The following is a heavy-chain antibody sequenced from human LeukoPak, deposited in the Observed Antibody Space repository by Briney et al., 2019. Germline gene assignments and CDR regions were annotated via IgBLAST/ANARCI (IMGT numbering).Heavy chain of an antibody. V-gene: IGHV1-2*02. CDR1: GYTFTGYY. CDR2: INPNSGGT. CDR3: ARVGDLDRDFDY. D-gene: IGHD3-10*01. Sequence: ASVKVSCKASGYTFTGYYMHWVRQAPGQGLEWMGWINPNSGGTNYAQKVQGRGTMTRDTAISTAYMELSRLRSDDTAVYYCARVGDLDRDFDYWGQGTLVTVSS. J-gene: IGHJ4*02.